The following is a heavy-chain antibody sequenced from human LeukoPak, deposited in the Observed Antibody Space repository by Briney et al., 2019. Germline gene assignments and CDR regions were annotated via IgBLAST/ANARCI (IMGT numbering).Heavy chain of an antibody. J-gene: IGHJ6*02. CDR3: AKNFHDYGDYTGRNYYGMDV. V-gene: IGHV3-48*04. Sequence: GGSLRLSCAASGFTFSSYSMNWVRHAPGKGLEWVSYISSSSSTIYYADSVKGRFTISRDNAKNSLYLQMNSLRAEDTAVFYCAKNFHDYGDYTGRNYYGMDVWGQGTTVTVSS. D-gene: IGHD4-17*01. CDR1: GFTFSSYS. CDR2: ISSSSSTI.